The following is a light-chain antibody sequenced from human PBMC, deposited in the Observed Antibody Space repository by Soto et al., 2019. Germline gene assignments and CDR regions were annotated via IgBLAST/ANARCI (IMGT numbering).Light chain of an antibody. J-gene: IGKJ3*01. Sequence: DIQMTQSPSTLSASVGDRVTITCWASQSISSWLAWYQQKPGKAPKLLMYDASSLQSGVPSRFSGSGSGTEFTLTISSLQPDDFATYYCQQYNTYSPSFGPGTKVDIK. CDR3: QQYNTYSPS. CDR1: QSISSW. CDR2: DAS. V-gene: IGKV1-5*01.